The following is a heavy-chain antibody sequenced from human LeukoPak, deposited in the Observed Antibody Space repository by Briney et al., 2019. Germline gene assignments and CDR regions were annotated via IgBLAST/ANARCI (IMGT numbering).Heavy chain of an antibody. CDR3: ASAHPAGYFDWLYNWFDP. J-gene: IGHJ5*02. CDR2: IIPILGIA. Sequence: ASVKVSCKASGGTFSSYAISWVRQAPGQGLEWMGRIIPILGIANYAQKFQGRVTITADKSTSTAYMELSSLRSEDTAVYYCASAHPAGYFDWLYNWFDPWGQGTLVTVSS. V-gene: IGHV1-69*04. D-gene: IGHD3-9*01. CDR1: GGTFSSYA.